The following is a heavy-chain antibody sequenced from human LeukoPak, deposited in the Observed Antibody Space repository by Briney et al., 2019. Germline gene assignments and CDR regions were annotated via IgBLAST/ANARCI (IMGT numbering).Heavy chain of an antibody. CDR1: GSTFSSYA. J-gene: IGHJ5*02. CDR3: ARAGSGYEDGWFDP. V-gene: IGHV3-30*04. D-gene: IGHD5-12*01. Sequence: GGSLRLSCAASGSTFSSYAMHWVRQAPGKGLEWVAVVSYDGSNKYYADSVKGRFTISRDNSKNTLYLQMNSLRAEDTAVYYCARAGSGYEDGWFDPWGQGTLVTVSS. CDR2: VSYDGSNK.